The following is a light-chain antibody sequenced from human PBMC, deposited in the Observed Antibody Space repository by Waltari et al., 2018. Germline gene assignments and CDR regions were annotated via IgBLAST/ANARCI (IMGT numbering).Light chain of an antibody. CDR3: QQSYSIPHT. V-gene: IGKV1-39*01. Sequence: DIQMTQSPSSLSASVGDRVTITCRASQTIGNYLNWYQQKPGKAPELLIYVASNLQSGVPSRFSGTGYGADFTLTISSLQPEDFATYYCQQSYSIPHTFGQGTNLEIK. J-gene: IGKJ2*01. CDR2: VAS. CDR1: QTIGNY.